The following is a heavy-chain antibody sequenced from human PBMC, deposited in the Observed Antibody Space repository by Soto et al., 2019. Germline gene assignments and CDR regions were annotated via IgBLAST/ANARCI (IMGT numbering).Heavy chain of an antibody. J-gene: IGHJ4*02. Sequence: QVQLVESGGGVVQPGRSLRLSCAASGFTFSSYAMHWVRQAPGKGLEWVAVISYDGSNKYYADSVKGRFTISRDNSKNTLYLQMKRLRTEDTCVYYCGRYRDNGDSTFVDYWGQGALVNDSS. CDR1: GFTFSSYA. CDR3: GRYRDNGDSTFVDY. V-gene: IGHV3-30-3*01. D-gene: IGHD4-17*01. CDR2: ISYDGSNK.